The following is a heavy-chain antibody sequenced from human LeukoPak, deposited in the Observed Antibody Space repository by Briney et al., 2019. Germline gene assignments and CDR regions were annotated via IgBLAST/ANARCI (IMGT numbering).Heavy chain of an antibody. V-gene: IGHV3-21*01. CDR1: GFTFSSYS. J-gene: IGHJ4*02. CDR3: ARDTMVRGVYFDY. Sequence: GGSLRLSCAASGFTFSSYSMNWVRQAPGKGLEWVSSISSSSSYIYYADSVKGRFTISRDNAKNSLYLQMNSLRAEDTAVYYCARDTMVRGVYFDYWGQGTLVTVSS. CDR2: ISSSSSYI. D-gene: IGHD3-10*01.